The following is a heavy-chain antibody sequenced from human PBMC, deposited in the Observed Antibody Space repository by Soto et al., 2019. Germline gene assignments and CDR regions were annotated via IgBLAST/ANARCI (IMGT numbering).Heavy chain of an antibody. V-gene: IGHV1-18*01. D-gene: IGHD6-6*01. CDR1: GYTFTSYG. CDR2: INTYNGNT. Sequence: GASVKVSCKASGYTFTSYGITWLLQAPGQGLEWMGWINTYNGNTNYAQKLQGRVTMTTDTSTSTVYMELRSLRSDDTAVYYCARGYSSSSRGDSWGQGTLGTVSS. CDR3: ARGYSSSSRGDS. J-gene: IGHJ4*02.